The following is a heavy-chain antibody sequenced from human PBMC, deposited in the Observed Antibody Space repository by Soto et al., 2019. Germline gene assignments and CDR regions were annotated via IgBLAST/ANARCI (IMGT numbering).Heavy chain of an antibody. D-gene: IGHD6-6*01. CDR3: ARDRIAARYFDY. Sequence: SVKVSCKASGGTCSSYAISWVLQAPGQGLEWMGGIIPIFGTANYAQKFQGRVTITADESTSTAYMELSSLRSEDTAVYYCARDRIAARYFDYWGQGTLVTVSS. J-gene: IGHJ4*02. CDR2: IIPIFGTA. CDR1: GGTCSSYA. V-gene: IGHV1-69*13.